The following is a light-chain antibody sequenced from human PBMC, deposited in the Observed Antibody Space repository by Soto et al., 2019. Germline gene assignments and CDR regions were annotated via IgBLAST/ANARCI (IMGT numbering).Light chain of an antibody. Sequence: DIQMTQSPSTLSASVGDRVTITCRASQSISSWLAWYQQKPGKAPKFLIYDASNLESGVPSRFSGSGSGTEFTLTISSLQPDDFATYYCQQYSSYRTFGQGTKVEIK. J-gene: IGKJ1*01. CDR2: DAS. V-gene: IGKV1-5*01. CDR1: QSISSW. CDR3: QQYSSYRT.